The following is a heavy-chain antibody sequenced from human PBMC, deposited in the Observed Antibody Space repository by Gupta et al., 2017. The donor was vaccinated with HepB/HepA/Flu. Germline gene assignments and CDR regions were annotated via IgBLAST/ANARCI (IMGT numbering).Heavy chain of an antibody. V-gene: IGHV3-21*06. CDR2: ITSDSDSI. CDR3: ARDANRNGHTDTFDL. D-gene: IGHD5-24*01. J-gene: IGHJ3*01. CDR1: GLTLRSYS. Sequence: EVQLVESGGGLVKPGGSLRLPCPASGLTLRSYSMNWVRQAPGKGLEFVSSITSDSDSISYADPVKGRFTTSRDNAKNLLYLHMDSLRTEDTAVYYCARDANRNGHTDTFDLWGQGTSVTVSS.